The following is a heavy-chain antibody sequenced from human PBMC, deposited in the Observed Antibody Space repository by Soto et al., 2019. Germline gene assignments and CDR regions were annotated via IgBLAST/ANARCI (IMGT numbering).Heavy chain of an antibody. Sequence: SETLSLTCAVYGGSFSGYYWSWIRQPPGKGLEWIGEINHSGSTNYNPSLKSRVTISVDTSKNQFSLKLSSVTAADTAVYYCARDGAENERGGKIDPWGQGTLVTVSS. CDR1: GGSFSGYY. V-gene: IGHV4-34*01. J-gene: IGHJ5*02. CDR2: INHSGST. D-gene: IGHD3-16*01. CDR3: ARDGAENERGGKIDP.